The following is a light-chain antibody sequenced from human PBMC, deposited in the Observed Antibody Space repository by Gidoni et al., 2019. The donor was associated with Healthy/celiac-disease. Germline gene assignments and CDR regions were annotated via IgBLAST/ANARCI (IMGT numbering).Light chain of an antibody. CDR2: GAS. Sequence: DIVLTQSPGTLSLSPGVRATLSCKASQSVSRNYLVWYQQTPGQAPRLLIFGASSRATGIPDRFSGSGSGTDFTLTISRLEPEDFAVYYCQQYGSSPYTFGQGTKLEIK. CDR1: QSVSRNY. CDR3: QQYGSSPYT. V-gene: IGKV3-20*01. J-gene: IGKJ2*01.